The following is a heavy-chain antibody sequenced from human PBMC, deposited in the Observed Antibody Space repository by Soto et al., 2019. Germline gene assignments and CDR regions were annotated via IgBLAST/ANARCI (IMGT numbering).Heavy chain of an antibody. CDR3: ARGPDSSSWLWHYYYYGMDV. CDR1: GYTFTSYD. V-gene: IGHV1-8*01. CDR2: MNPNSGNT. D-gene: IGHD6-13*01. J-gene: IGHJ6*02. Sequence: QVQLVQSGAEVKKPGASVKVSCKASGYTFTSYDINWVRQATGQGLEWMGWMNPNSGNTGYAQKFQGRVTMTRNTSISTAYMELSSLRSEDTAVYYCARGPDSSSWLWHYYYYGMDVWAKGPRSPSP.